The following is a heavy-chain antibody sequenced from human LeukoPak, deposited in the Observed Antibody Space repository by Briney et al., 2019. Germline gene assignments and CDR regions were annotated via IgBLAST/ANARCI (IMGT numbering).Heavy chain of an antibody. CDR1: GFTFSSYA. J-gene: IGHJ4*02. V-gene: IGHV3-23*01. D-gene: IGHD3-22*01. Sequence: PGGSLRLSCAASGFTFSSYAMSWVRQAPGKGLEWVSAISGSGGSTYYADSVKGRFTISRDNSKNTLYLQMNSLRVEDTAVYYCAKDSAYYDSSGYYYSSFDYWGQGTLVTVSS. CDR2: ISGSGGST. CDR3: AKDSAYYDSSGYYYSSFDY.